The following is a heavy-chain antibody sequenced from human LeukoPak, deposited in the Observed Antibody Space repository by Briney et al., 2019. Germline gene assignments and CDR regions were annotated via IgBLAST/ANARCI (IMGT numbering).Heavy chain of an antibody. J-gene: IGHJ6*03. CDR2: IYPGDSDT. CDR1: GYSFTSYW. Sequence: GESLQISCKGSGYSFTSYWIGWVRQMPGKGLEWMGIIYPGDSDTRYSPSFQGQVTISADKSISTAYLQWSSLKASDTAMYYCARQVRLDYYYMDVWGKGTTVTVSS. CDR3: ARQVRLDYYYMDV. V-gene: IGHV5-51*01. D-gene: IGHD6-25*01.